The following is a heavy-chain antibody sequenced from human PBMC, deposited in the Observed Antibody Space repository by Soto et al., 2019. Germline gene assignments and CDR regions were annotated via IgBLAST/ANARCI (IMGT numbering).Heavy chain of an antibody. CDR3: ASVYSSSWYDGPTHAFDI. CDR1: GGSFSGYY. J-gene: IGHJ3*02. Sequence: QVQLQQWGAGLLKPSETLSLTCAVYGGSFSGYYWSWIRQPPGKGLEWIGEINHSGSTNYNPSLKSLVTISVDTSQNQFSLQLSSVTAADTAVYYCASVYSSSWYDGPTHAFDICGQGTMVTVSS. V-gene: IGHV4-34*01. CDR2: INHSGST. D-gene: IGHD6-13*01.